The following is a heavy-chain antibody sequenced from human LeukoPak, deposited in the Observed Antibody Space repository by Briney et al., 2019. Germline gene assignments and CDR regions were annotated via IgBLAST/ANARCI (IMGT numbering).Heavy chain of an antibody. CDR1: GYAFTSYY. Sequence: AAVKVSCKASGYAFTSYYMNWVRQAPGQGLEWMGIINPSGGSTSYAQKFQGRVTMTRDTTTSTVYMELSSLRSEDTAVYYCARRAGAYSHPYDYWGQGTLVTVSS. J-gene: IGHJ4*02. CDR3: ARRAGAYSHPYDY. CDR2: INPSGGST. V-gene: IGHV1-46*01. D-gene: IGHD4/OR15-4a*01.